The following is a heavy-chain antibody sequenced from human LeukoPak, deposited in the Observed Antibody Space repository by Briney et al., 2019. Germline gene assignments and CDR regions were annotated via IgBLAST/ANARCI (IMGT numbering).Heavy chain of an antibody. Sequence: SETLSLTCTVSGGSISSGDYYWSWIRQPPGKGLEWIGYIYYSGSTYYNPSLKSRVTISVDTSKYQFSLKLSSVTAADTAVYYCARDPGYYDSSGYVDWGQGTLVTVSS. J-gene: IGHJ4*02. CDR2: IYYSGST. V-gene: IGHV4-30-4*01. D-gene: IGHD3-22*01. CDR1: GGSISSGDYY. CDR3: ARDPGYYDSSGYVD.